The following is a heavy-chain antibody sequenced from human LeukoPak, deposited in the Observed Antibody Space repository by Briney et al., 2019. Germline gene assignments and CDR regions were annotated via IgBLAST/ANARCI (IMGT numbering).Heavy chain of an antibody. J-gene: IGHJ3*02. CDR3: ARGPQRAFDI. CDR2: INHSGST. V-gene: IGHV4-34*01. Sequence: SETLSLTCAVYGGSFSGYYWSWIRQPPGKGLEWIGEINHSGSTNYNPPLKSRVTISVDTSKNQFSLKLSSVTAADTAVYYCARGPQRAFDIWGQGTMVTVSS. CDR1: GGSFSGYY.